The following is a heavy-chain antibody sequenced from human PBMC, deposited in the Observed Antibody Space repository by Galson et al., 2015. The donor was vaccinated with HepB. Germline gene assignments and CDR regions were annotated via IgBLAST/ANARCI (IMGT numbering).Heavy chain of an antibody. CDR3: ARARYCSSNSCYSDY. CDR2: INTDTGYP. Sequence: SVKVSCKASAYTFTSYALNWVRQAPGQGLEWMGWINTDTGYPTYAQGFTGRFIFSLDTSLSTAYLQISSLKAEDTAIYYCARARYCSSNSCYSDYWGQGTLVTVSS. V-gene: IGHV7-4-1*02. D-gene: IGHD2-2*02. J-gene: IGHJ4*02. CDR1: AYTFTSYA.